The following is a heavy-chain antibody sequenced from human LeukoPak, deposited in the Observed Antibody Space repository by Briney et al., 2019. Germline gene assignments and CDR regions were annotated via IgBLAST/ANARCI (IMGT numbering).Heavy chain of an antibody. J-gene: IGHJ4*02. CDR3: VRDARMETKAGQPFDD. CDR2: AGWAGGTT. CDR1: GFNFDRYT. D-gene: IGHD6-19*01. V-gene: IGHV3-43*01. Sequence: GGSLRLSCATSGFNFDRYTIHWVRQAPGKGLEWVSLAGWAGGTTFYSDSVKGRFTISRDNSKNMIYLQMNSLRVEDTAVYYCVRDARMETKAGQPFDDWGQGTLVTVSS.